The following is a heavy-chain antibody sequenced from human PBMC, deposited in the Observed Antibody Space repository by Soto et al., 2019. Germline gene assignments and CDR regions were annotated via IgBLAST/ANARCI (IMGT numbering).Heavy chain of an antibody. CDR1: GFTFSSYA. Sequence: QVQLVESGGGVVQPGRSLRLSCAASGFTFSSYAMHWVRQAPGKGLEWVAVISYDGSNKYYADSVKGRFTISRDNSKSTLYLQMNSLRAEDTAVYYCARDLPDIVVVPAAMRFDYYYGMDVWGQGTTVTVSS. V-gene: IGHV3-30-3*01. D-gene: IGHD2-2*01. CDR3: ARDLPDIVVVPAAMRFDYYYGMDV. CDR2: ISYDGSNK. J-gene: IGHJ6*02.